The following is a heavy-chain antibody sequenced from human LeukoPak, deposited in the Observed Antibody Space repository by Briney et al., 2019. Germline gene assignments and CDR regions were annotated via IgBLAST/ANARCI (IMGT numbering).Heavy chain of an antibody. CDR3: ARDQENILYGMDV. D-gene: IGHD2/OR15-2a*01. J-gene: IGHJ6*02. CDR1: GFTVSSNY. V-gene: IGHV3-53*01. CDR2: IYSGGST. Sequence: PGGSLRLSCAASGFTVSSNYMSWVRQAPGKGLEWVSVIYSGGSTYYADSVKGRFTISRENSKNTLYLQMNSLRAEDTAVYYCARDQENILYGMDVWGQGTTVTVSS.